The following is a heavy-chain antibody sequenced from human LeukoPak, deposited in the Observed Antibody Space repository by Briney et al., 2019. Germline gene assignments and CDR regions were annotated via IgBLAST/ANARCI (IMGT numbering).Heavy chain of an antibody. D-gene: IGHD3-10*01. V-gene: IGHV3-23*01. CDR3: AKDGRVTRHYGRIYFDF. CDR1: GFPFSAYA. Sequence: PGGSLRLSCAASGFPFSAYAMTWVRQAPGKGLEWVSAISGSGGNIYYADSGKGRFTISRDNSKNTLFLQMNSLRAEDTAKYSRAKDGRVTRHYGRIYFDFWGQGTMVTVSS. J-gene: IGHJ4*02. CDR2: ISGSGGNI.